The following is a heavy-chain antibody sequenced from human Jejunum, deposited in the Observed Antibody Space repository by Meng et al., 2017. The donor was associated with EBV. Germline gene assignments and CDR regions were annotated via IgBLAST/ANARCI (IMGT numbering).Heavy chain of an antibody. Sequence: QVQIQEWGAGLLKPSEXLSLICTVYGESRSKYYWSWIRQPPGKGPQWIGEMNHDGRANYNPSLKSRVTMSVDTSKNQVSLKLSSVTAADTAIYYCARLIVDPIDNWFDPWGQGTLVTVSS. J-gene: IGHJ5*02. CDR3: ARLIVDPIDNWFDP. V-gene: IGHV4-34*01. D-gene: IGHD2-8*01. CDR1: GESRSKYY. CDR2: MNHDGRA.